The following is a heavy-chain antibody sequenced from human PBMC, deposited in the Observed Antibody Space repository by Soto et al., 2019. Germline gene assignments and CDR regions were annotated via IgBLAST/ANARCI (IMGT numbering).Heavy chain of an antibody. D-gene: IGHD5-12*01. CDR1: GFTFSSYA. CDR2: VRGNGGST. CDR3: AKVGGEYSGPFDI. J-gene: IGHJ3*02. V-gene: IGHV3-23*01. Sequence: EVQLLESGGGLVQPGGSLRLSCAASGFTFSSYAMTWVRQAPGKGLEWVSAVRGNGGSTDYADSVKGRFTISRDNSKNMLFLQMNSLRAEDTAVYYCAKVGGEYSGPFDISGQGTMVTVSS.